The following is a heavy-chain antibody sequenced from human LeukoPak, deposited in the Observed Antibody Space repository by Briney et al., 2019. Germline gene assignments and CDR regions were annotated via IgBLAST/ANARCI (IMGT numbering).Heavy chain of an antibody. J-gene: IGHJ4*02. CDR2: ISYDGSNK. D-gene: IGHD1-14*01. CDR1: GFTFSSYA. CDR3: AKANTGG. V-gene: IGHV3-30*04. Sequence: PGRSLRLSCAASGFTFSSYAMHWVRQAPGKGLEWVAVISYDGSNKYYADSVKGRFTISRDNSKNTLYLQMNSLRAEDTAVYYCAKANTGGWGQGTLVTVSS.